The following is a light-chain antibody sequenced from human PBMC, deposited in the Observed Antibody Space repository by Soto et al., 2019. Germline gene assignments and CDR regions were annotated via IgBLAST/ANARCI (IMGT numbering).Light chain of an antibody. CDR1: SSNIGAGYD. V-gene: IGLV1-40*01. Sequence: QSVLTQTPSVSGAPGQKITMSCTGSSSNIGAGYDVHWYQQVPGAAPRLLIYADNNRPSGVPDRFSASKSGTSASLAITGLQGEAEANYYCQSYDTSLSGVIFGVGTKVTVL. CDR3: QSYDTSLSGVI. CDR2: ADN. J-gene: IGLJ2*01.